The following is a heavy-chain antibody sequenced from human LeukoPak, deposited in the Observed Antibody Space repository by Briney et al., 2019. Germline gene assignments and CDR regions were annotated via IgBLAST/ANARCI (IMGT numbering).Heavy chain of an antibody. CDR1: GGSISSSSYY. CDR3: ASGAAAGTFPRPAALDY. Sequence: SETLSLTCTVSGGSISSSSYYWGWIRQPPGNGLEWIGSIYYSGSTYYNPSLKSRVTISVDTSKNQFSLKLSSVTAADTAVYYCASGAAAGTFPRPAALDYWGQGTLVTVSS. J-gene: IGHJ4*02. D-gene: IGHD6-13*01. V-gene: IGHV4-39*07. CDR2: IYYSGST.